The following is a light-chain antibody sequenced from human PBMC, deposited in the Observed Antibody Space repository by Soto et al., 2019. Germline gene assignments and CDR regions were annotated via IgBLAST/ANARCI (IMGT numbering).Light chain of an antibody. CDR1: SSDVGSYNS. CDR3: SSFTSSSSYV. J-gene: IGLJ1*01. V-gene: IGLV2-14*03. CDR2: DVS. Sequence: QSALAQPASVSGSPGQSITISCTGTSSDVGSYNSVSWYQQYPGKAPTLLIHDVSNRPSGVSNRFSGSKSGSTASLTISGLQGEDEADYYCSSFTSSSSYVFGRGTKLTVL.